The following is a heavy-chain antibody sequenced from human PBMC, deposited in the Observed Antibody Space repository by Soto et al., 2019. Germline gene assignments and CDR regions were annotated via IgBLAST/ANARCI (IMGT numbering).Heavy chain of an antibody. D-gene: IGHD3-22*01. CDR2: ISYDGSNK. CDR3: AQGGYTYYDSSGYGDY. J-gene: IGHJ4*02. CDR1: GFTFSSYG. Sequence: QVQLVESGGGVVQPGRSLRLSCAASGFTFSSYGMHWVRQAPGKGLEWVAVISYDGSNKYYADSVKGRFTISRDNSKNTLYLQMNSLRAEDTAVYYCAQGGYTYYDSSGYGDYWGQGTLVTVSS. V-gene: IGHV3-30*18.